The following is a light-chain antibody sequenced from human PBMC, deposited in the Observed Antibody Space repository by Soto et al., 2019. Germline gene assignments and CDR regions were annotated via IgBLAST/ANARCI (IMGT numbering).Light chain of an antibody. CDR1: QSIASN. Sequence: IVMTQSPATLSVSPGERATLSCRASQSIASNLAWYQQKPVRARRLLIYGASTRATGIPARFSGSGSGTDFPLTISSLEPEDFAVYYCQQRSKWRTFGQGTKVDIK. J-gene: IGKJ1*01. CDR2: GAS. V-gene: IGKV3-15*01. CDR3: QQRSKWRT.